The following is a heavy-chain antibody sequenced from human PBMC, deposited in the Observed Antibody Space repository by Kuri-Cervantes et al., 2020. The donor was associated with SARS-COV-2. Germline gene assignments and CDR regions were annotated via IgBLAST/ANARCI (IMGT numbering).Heavy chain of an antibody. CDR1: GFTFSSYE. CDR2: ISSSSSYI. D-gene: IGHD1-26*01. CDR3: ARAGRWELLLGRLAYFDY. J-gene: IGHJ4*02. Sequence: GESLKISCTASGFTFSSYEMNWVRQAPGKGLEWVSSISSSSSYIYYADSVKGRFTISRDNAKNSLYLQMNSLRAEDTAVYYCARAGRWELLLGRLAYFDYWGQGTLVTVSS. V-gene: IGHV3-21*01.